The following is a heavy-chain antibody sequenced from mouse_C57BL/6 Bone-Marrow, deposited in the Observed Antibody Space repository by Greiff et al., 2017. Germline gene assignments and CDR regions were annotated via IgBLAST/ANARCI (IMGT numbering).Heavy chain of an antibody. V-gene: IGHV1-72*01. CDR2: IDANSGGT. J-gene: IGHJ2*01. CDR1: GYTFTSYW. Sequence: VQLQQPGAELVKPGASVKLSCKASGYTFTSYWMHWVKQRPGRGLEWIGRIDANSGGTKYNEKFKGKATLTVDKPSSTAYMQLSSLTSEDSAVYYCARSGYYYGTPAYFDYWGQGTTLTVSS. D-gene: IGHD1-1*01. CDR3: ARSGYYYGTPAYFDY.